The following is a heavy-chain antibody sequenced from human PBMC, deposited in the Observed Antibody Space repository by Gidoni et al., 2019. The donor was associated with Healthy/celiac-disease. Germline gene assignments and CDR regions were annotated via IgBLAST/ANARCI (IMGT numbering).Heavy chain of an antibody. CDR3: AANTYYYDSSGLPGAFDI. J-gene: IGHJ3*02. Sequence: QVKLVESGGGVVQPGRSLRLSCAASGFTFSSYCMHWVRQAPGKGLEWVAVRSYDGINKDYADSVKGRVTISRDNSKNTLYLQMNSLRAEDTAVYYCAANTYYYDSSGLPGAFDIWGQGTMVTVSS. CDR1: GFTFSSYC. D-gene: IGHD3-22*01. CDR2: RSYDGINK. V-gene: IGHV3-30*03.